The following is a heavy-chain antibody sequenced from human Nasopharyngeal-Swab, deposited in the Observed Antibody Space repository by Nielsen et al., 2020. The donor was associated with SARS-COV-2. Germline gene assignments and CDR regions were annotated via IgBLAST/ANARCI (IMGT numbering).Heavy chain of an antibody. D-gene: IGHD1-1*01. V-gene: IGHV3-9*01. J-gene: IGHJ4*02. CDR1: GFTFDDYA. CDR3: AKDACSTNCNFEF. Sequence: GGSLVLSCAASGFTFDDYAMHWVRQVPGKGLEWVSRISWNSGNIIYADSVRCRFTISRDNTKKILLLEMNSLRPEDTAFYYCAKDACSTNCNFEFWGQGTLVTVSS. CDR2: ISWNSGNI.